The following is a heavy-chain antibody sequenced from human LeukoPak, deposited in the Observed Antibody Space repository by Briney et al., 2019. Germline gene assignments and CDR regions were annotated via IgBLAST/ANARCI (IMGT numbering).Heavy chain of an antibody. Sequence: LRLSCAASGFTFSSHAMSWIRQHPGKGLEWIGYIYYSGSTYYNPSLKSRVTISVDTSKNQFSLKLSSVTAADTAVYYCARDSSGYLGIDYWGQGTLVTVSS. D-gene: IGHD3-22*01. J-gene: IGHJ4*02. V-gene: IGHV4-31*02. CDR3: ARDSSGYLGIDY. CDR2: IYYSGST. CDR1: GFTFSSHA.